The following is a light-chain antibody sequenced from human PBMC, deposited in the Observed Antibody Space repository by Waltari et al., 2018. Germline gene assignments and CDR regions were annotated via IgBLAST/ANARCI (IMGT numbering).Light chain of an antibody. Sequence: DIQMTQSPSSLSASVGDRVTITCQASQDISNYLNWYQQKPGKAPKLLISYASNLETGVPSRFSGGGSGTHFTFTISSLQPADIATYYCQQYEILPFTFGPGTKVDLK. V-gene: IGKV1-33*01. CDR2: YAS. CDR1: QDISNY. CDR3: QQYEILPFT. J-gene: IGKJ3*01.